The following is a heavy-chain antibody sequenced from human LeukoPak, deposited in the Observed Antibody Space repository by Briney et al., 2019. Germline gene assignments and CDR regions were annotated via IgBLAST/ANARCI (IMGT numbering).Heavy chain of an antibody. Sequence: SETLSLTCTVSGGSISSGSYYWSWIRQPAGKGLEWIGRIYTSGSTNYNPSLKSRVTISVDTSKNQFSLKLSSVTAADTAVYYCARLYYDSSGYYYDGLFDYWGQGTLVTVSS. CDR1: GGSISSGSYY. CDR2: IYTSGST. D-gene: IGHD3-22*01. CDR3: ARLYYDSSGYYYDGLFDY. J-gene: IGHJ4*02. V-gene: IGHV4-61*02.